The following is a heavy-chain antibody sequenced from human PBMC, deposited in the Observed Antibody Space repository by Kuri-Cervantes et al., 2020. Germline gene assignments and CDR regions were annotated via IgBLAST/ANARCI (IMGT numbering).Heavy chain of an antibody. Sequence: ASVKVSCKASGYTFTGYHMHWVRQAPGQGLEWMGWINPNSGGTNYAQKFQGRVTMTRDTSISTAYMELSRLRSDDTAVYYCARGSSTYCSSTSCYVWFDPWGQGTLVTVSS. CDR1: GYTFTGYH. D-gene: IGHD2-2*01. V-gene: IGHV1-2*02. CDR2: INPNSGGT. J-gene: IGHJ5*02. CDR3: ARGSSTYCSSTSCYVWFDP.